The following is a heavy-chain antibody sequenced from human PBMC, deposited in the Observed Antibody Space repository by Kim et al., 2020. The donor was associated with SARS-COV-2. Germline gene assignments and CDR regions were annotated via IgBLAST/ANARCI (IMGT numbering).Heavy chain of an antibody. CDR2: ISSSSSYT. Sequence: GGSLRLSCAASGFTFSDYYMSWIRQAPGKGLEWVSYISSSSSYTNYADSVKGRFTISRDNAKNSLYLQMNSLRAEDTAVYYCARDRGYCSSTSCTYYYYYGMDVWGQGTTVTVSS. CDR3: ARDRGYCSSTSCTYYYYYGMDV. CDR1: GFTFSDYY. D-gene: IGHD2-2*01. J-gene: IGHJ6*02. V-gene: IGHV3-11*05.